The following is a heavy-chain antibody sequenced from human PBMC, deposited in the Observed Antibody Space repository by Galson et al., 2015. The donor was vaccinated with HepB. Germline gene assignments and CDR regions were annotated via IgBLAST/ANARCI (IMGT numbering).Heavy chain of an antibody. Sequence: SLRLSCAASGFAFGNYGMHWVRQAPGKGLEWMALIWKDGSNKHYADSLKGRFRISRDNTKHTLLLEADSLRAEDTAVYYCAREDATITVAALEYWGQGVLVTVSS. CDR3: AREDATITVAALEY. D-gene: IGHD6-19*01. CDR1: GFAFGNYG. CDR2: IWKDGSNK. V-gene: IGHV3-33*01. J-gene: IGHJ4*02.